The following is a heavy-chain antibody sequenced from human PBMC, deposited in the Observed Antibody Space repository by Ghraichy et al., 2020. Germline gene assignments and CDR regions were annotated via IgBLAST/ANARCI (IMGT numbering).Heavy chain of an antibody. J-gene: IGHJ3*02. CDR2: INNVGIT. D-gene: IGHD2-15*01. CDR3: TGGTFCIGGSCWSRAFDI. CDR1: GGSFSNYY. Sequence: SETLSLTCAVNGGSFSNYYWSWVRQPPGKGLEWIGEINNVGITNYNPSLKSRLTISADTSKNYVSLNLSSVTAADTAVYYCTGGTFCIGGSCWSRAFDIWGQGTVVTVSS. V-gene: IGHV4-34*01.